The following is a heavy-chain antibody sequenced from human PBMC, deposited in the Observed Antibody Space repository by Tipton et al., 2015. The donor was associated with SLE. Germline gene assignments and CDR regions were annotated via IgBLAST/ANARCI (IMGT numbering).Heavy chain of an antibody. Sequence: GSLRLSCAASGITFSSYAMSWVRQAPGKGLEWVAFIRYDGSNKYYADSVKGRFTISRDNSKNTLYLQMNSLRAEDTAVYYCAKPPITMVRGVIISYFDYWGQGTLVTVSS. CDR3: AKPPITMVRGVIISYFDY. J-gene: IGHJ4*02. D-gene: IGHD3-10*01. V-gene: IGHV3-30*02. CDR2: IRYDGSNK. CDR1: GITFSSYA.